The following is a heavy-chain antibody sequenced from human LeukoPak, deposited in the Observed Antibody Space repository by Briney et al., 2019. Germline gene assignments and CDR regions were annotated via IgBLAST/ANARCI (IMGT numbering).Heavy chain of an antibody. Sequence: GGSLRLSCAASGFTFRNIWMTWVRQAPGKGLEWVGRIRSNSDGGTADYAAPVKGRFTISRDDAKTTLYLQLNSLKAEDTAVYYCTTATSVTTSWSWGQGTLVTVSS. CDR3: TTATSVTTSWS. J-gene: IGHJ4*02. CDR2: IRSNSDGGTA. CDR1: GFTFRNIW. V-gene: IGHV3-15*01. D-gene: IGHD5-24*01.